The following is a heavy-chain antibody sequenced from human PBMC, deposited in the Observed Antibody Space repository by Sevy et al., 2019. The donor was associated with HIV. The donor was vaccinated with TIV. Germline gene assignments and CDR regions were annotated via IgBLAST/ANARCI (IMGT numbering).Heavy chain of an antibody. CDR1: GFSITSYW. CDR2: MNEDGSVT. CDR3: VKDFGGPTDY. Sequence: GGSLRLSCACSGFSITSYWMHWVRQAPGKGLVWVSRMNEDGSVTNHADSVRGRFTSSRDNAKNTLYLQMNSLRVEDTAVYYCVKDFGGPTDYWGEGTLVTVSS. D-gene: IGHD3-16*01. V-gene: IGHV3-74*01. J-gene: IGHJ4*02.